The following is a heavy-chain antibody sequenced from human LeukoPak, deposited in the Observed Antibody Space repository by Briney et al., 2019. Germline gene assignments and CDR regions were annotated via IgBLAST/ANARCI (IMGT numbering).Heavy chain of an antibody. D-gene: IGHD6-6*01. Sequence: GGSLRLSCAASGFTFSSYSMNWVRQAPGKGLEWVSSISSSSSYIYYADSVKGRFTIYRDNAKNSLYLQMNSLRAEDTAVYYCARDYTRGIAARPLNWFDPWAREPWSPSPQ. J-gene: IGHJ5*02. CDR2: ISSSSSYI. CDR1: GFTFSSYS. V-gene: IGHV3-21*01. CDR3: ARDYTRGIAARPLNWFDP.